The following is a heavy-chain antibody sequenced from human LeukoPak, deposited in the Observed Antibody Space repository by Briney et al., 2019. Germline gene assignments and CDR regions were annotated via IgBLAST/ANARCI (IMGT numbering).Heavy chain of an antibody. Sequence: GGSLRLSCAASGFTFSSYAMSWVRQAPGKGLEWVSAISGSGGSTYCADSVKGRFTISRDNSKNTLYLQMNSLRAEDTAVYYCAKDTGRITIFGVVTDAFDIWGQGTMVTVSS. D-gene: IGHD3-3*01. CDR3: AKDTGRITIFGVVTDAFDI. V-gene: IGHV3-23*01. J-gene: IGHJ3*02. CDR1: GFTFSSYA. CDR2: ISGSGGST.